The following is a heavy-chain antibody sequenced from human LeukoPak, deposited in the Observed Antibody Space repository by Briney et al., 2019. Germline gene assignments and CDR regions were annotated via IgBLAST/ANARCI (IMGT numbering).Heavy chain of an antibody. V-gene: IGHV3-30*02. CDR3: AEEVHDSSGYTADY. J-gene: IGHJ4*01. CDR1: GFTFTSYG. CDR2: IWYGGSNK. Sequence: PGGSLRLSCAASGFTFTSYGMHWVRQAPGKGLEWVAVIWYGGSNKYYADSVKGRFTISRDNSKNTLYLQMNSLRAEDTAVYYCAEEVHDSSGYTADYWGQGTLVTVSS. D-gene: IGHD3-22*01.